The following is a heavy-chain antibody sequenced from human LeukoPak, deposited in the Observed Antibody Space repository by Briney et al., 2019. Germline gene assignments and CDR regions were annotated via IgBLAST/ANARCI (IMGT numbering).Heavy chain of an antibody. CDR1: GYSISSGYY. J-gene: IGHJ6*03. D-gene: IGHD3-10*01. Sequence: PSETLSLTCTVSGYSISSGYYWGWIRQPPGKGLEWIGSIYHGGSTYYNPSLKSRVTISVDTSKNQFSLKLSSVTAADTAVYYCARAKVSPVWFGESVYYYYYYYMDVWGKGTTVTVSS. CDR3: ARAKVSPVWFGESVYYYYYYYMDV. V-gene: IGHV4-38-2*02. CDR2: IYHGGST.